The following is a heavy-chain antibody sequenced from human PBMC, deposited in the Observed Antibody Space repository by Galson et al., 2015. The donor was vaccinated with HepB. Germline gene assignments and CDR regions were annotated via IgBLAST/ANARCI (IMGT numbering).Heavy chain of an antibody. V-gene: IGHV1-58*01. J-gene: IGHJ4*02. CDR1: GFAFTSSA. D-gene: IGHD3-10*01. CDR2: IVVGSGNT. CDR3: ARGVLLWDGPDY. Sequence: SVKVSCKASGFAFTSSAVQWVRQARGQRLEWIGWIVVGSGNTNYAQKFQERVTMTRDTSTSTVFMELSSLRSEDTAVYHCARGVLLWDGPDYWGQGTLVTVSS.